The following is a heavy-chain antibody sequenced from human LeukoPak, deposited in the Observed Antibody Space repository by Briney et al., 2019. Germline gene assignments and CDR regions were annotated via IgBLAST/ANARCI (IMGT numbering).Heavy chain of an antibody. Sequence: PGGSLRLSCVASGFTFRDFGMRWVRQAPGKGLEWVAVISYDGSNKYYADSVKGRFTISRDNSKNTLYLQMNSLRAEDTAVYYCAKDLGYWGQGTLVTVSS. J-gene: IGHJ4*02. CDR1: GFTFRDFG. V-gene: IGHV3-30*18. CDR3: AKDLGY. CDR2: ISYDGSNK.